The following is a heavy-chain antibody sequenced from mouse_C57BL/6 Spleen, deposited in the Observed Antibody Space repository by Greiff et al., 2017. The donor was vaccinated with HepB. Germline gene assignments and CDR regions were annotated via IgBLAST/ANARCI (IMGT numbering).Heavy chain of an antibody. V-gene: IGHV1-64*01. CDR1: GYTFTSYW. D-gene: IGHD2-5*01. J-gene: IGHJ4*01. CDR2: IHPNSGST. Sequence: QVQLQQPGAELVKPGASVKLSCKASGYTFTSYWMHWVKQRPGQGLEWIGMIHPNSGSTNYNEKFKSKATLTVDKSSSTAYMQRSSLTSEDSAVYYCARSDYSNFYYYAMDYWGQGTSVTVSS. CDR3: ARSDYSNFYYYAMDY.